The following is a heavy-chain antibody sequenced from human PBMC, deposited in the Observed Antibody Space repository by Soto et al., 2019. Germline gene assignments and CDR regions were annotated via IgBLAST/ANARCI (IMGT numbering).Heavy chain of an antibody. V-gene: IGHV4-59*08. D-gene: IGHD2-2*01. CDR3: ARHVGIVVVPARDHNWFDP. CDR1: GGSISSYY. CDR2: IYYSGST. J-gene: IGHJ5*02. Sequence: SETLSLTCTVSGGSISSYYWSWIRQPPGKGLEWIGYIYYSGSTNYNPSLKSRVTISVDTSKNQFSLKLSSVTAADTAVYYCARHVGIVVVPARDHNWFDPWGQGTLVTVSS.